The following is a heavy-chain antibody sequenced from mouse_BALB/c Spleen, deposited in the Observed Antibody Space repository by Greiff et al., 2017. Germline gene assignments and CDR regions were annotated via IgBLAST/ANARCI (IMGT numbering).Heavy chain of an antibody. CDR3: ARGYGSRGYFDY. J-gene: IGHJ2*01. D-gene: IGHD1-1*01. CDR2: IYPGDGDT. Sequence: QVQLKQSGAELVRPGSSVKISCKASGYAFSSYWMNWVKQRPGQGLEWIGQIYPGDGDTNYNGKFKGKATLTADKSSSTAYMQLSSLTSEDSAVYFCARGYGSRGYFDYWGQGTTLTVSS. V-gene: IGHV1-80*01. CDR1: GYAFSSYW.